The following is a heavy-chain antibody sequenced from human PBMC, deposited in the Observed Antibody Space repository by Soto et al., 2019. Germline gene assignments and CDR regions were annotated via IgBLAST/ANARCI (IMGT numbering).Heavy chain of an antibody. V-gene: IGHV4-59*01. D-gene: IGHD3-10*01. CDR1: GGSISSYY. Sequence: SETLSLTCTVSGGSISSYYWSWIRQPPGKGLEWIGYIYYSGSTNYNPSLKSRATISVDTSKNQFSLKLSSVTAADTAVYYCARGYGSGSYYIAFYYYGMDVWGQGTTVTVSS. J-gene: IGHJ6*02. CDR2: IYYSGST. CDR3: ARGYGSGSYYIAFYYYGMDV.